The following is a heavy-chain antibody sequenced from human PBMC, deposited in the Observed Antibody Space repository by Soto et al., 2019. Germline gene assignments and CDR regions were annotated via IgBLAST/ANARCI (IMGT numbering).Heavy chain of an antibody. CDR2: ITQDGTKK. CDR1: GLTFSASW. D-gene: IGHD3-10*01. J-gene: IGHJ6*02. V-gene: IGHV3-7*01. Sequence: TGGSLRLSCAASGLTFSASWMTWVRQAPGKGLEWVANITQDGTKKYYVDSVKGRFTISRDNANNSLYLQMNSLRAEDTAVYYCARDEDYIGSGSYQLTSRGNYYYAMDVWGPGTTVTVSS. CDR3: ARDEDYIGSGSYQLTSRGNYYYAMDV.